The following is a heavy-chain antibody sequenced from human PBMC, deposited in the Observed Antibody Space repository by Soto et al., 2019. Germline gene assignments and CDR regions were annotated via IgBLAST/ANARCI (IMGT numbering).Heavy chain of an antibody. CDR2: IYPSDSDT. V-gene: IGHV5-51*01. CDR3: ARYLFGIPNHRLDV. CDR1: GDSLTTYW. J-gene: IGHJ6*02. D-gene: IGHD2-21*01. Sequence: GESLKISCKGSGDSLTTYWIAWVRQMPGKGLEWMGLIYPSDSDTKYSPSFQGQVTISADKSISTAYLQWSSLKASDTAMYYCARYLFGIPNHRLDVWGQGTAVTVS.